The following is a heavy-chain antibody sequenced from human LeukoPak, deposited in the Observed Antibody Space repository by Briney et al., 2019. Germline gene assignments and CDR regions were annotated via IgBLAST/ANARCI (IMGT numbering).Heavy chain of an antibody. CDR1: GFIFSEYA. CDR3: AKNLYCGGGSCYPSALGMDV. J-gene: IGHJ6*02. V-gene: IGHV3-23*01. D-gene: IGHD2-15*01. CDR2: VGGDDTN. Sequence: PGGSLRLSRVASGFIFSEYAMNWVRQAPGKGLEWVSVVGGDDTNYYIDSAKGRFTISRDSSKNTLSLQMNSLRAEDTAVYYCAKNLYCGGGSCYPSALGMDVWGQGTTVTVSS.